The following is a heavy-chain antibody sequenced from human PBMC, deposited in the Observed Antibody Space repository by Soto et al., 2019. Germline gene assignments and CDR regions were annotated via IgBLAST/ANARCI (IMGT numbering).Heavy chain of an antibody. CDR2: INAGNGNT. V-gene: IGHV1-3*01. CDR1: GYTFTSYA. CDR3: ARITGILAPDDY. Sequence: GASVKVSCKASGYTFTSYAMHWVRQAPGQRLEWMGWINAGNGNTKYSQKFQGRVTITRDTSASTAYMELSSLRSEDTAVYYCARITGILAPDDYWGQGTLVTVSS. D-gene: IGHD1-20*01. J-gene: IGHJ4*02.